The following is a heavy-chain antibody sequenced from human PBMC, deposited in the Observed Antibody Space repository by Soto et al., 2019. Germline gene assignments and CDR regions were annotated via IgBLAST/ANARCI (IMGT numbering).Heavy chain of an antibody. J-gene: IGHJ4*02. Sequence: KPAETLSLPCPVSGGSVSSGSYYWAWIRHPPGKGLEWIGYIYYSGSTNYNPSLKSRVTISVDTSKNQFSLKLSTVTDADTAVYYCARIFDYWGQGTLVTVSS. CDR3: ARIFDY. V-gene: IGHV4-61*01. CDR2: IYYSGST. CDR1: GGSVSSGSYY.